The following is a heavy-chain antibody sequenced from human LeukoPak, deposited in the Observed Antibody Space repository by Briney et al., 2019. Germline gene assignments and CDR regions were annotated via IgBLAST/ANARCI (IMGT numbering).Heavy chain of an antibody. CDR2: ISYDGSNK. CDR1: GFTLSSYG. CDR3: AKDRGSGSRKLYYFDY. V-gene: IGHV3-30*18. Sequence: GGSLRLSCAASGFTLSSYGMHWVRQAPGQGLEWVAVISYDGSNKYYADSMKGRFTISRDNSKNTLYLQMNSLRAEDTAVYYCAKDRGSGSRKLYYFDYWGQGTLVTVSS. J-gene: IGHJ4*02. D-gene: IGHD3-10*01.